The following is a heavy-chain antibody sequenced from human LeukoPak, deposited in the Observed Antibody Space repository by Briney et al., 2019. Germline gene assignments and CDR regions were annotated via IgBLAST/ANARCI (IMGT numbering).Heavy chain of an antibody. J-gene: IGHJ3*02. Sequence: KPSETLSLTCTVSGGAISSYYWSWIRQPPGKGLEWIGYIYYSGSTNYNPSLKSRVTISVDTSKNQFSLKLSSVTAADTAVYYCAREDDSSGYYAFDIWGQGTMGTVSS. D-gene: IGHD3-22*01. CDR3: AREDDSSGYYAFDI. CDR2: IYYSGST. V-gene: IGHV4-59*01. CDR1: GGAISSYY.